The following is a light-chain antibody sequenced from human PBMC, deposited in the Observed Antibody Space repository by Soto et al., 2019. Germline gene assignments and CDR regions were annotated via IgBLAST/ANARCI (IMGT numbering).Light chain of an antibody. Sequence: QSARTQPASVSGSPGQSITISCTGTSSDVGGYTYVSWYQQHPGKAPKLIIYEVSNRPSGVSNRFSGSKSGNTASLTISGLQAEDEADYYCSSYASSSTLVFGGATKLTVL. CDR3: SSYASSSTLV. J-gene: IGLJ3*02. CDR2: EVS. V-gene: IGLV2-14*01. CDR1: SSDVGGYTY.